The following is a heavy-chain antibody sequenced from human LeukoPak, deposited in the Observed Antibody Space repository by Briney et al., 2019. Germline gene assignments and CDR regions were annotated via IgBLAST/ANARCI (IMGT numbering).Heavy chain of an antibody. CDR1: GGSISSSSYY. CDR3: ARGEAAREYNWFDP. Sequence: SETLSLTCTVSGGSISSSSYYWGWIRQPPGKGLEWIGSIYYSGSNYYNPSLKRRVTISVDTSKNQFSLKLSSVTAAATAVYYCARGEAAREYNWFDPWGQGTLVTVSS. D-gene: IGHD6-6*01. CDR2: IYYSGSN. J-gene: IGHJ5*02. V-gene: IGHV4-39*07.